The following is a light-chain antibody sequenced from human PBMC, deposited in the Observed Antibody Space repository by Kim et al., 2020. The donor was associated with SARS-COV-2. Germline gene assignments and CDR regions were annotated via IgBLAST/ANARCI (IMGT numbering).Light chain of an antibody. J-gene: IGLJ2*01. V-gene: IGLV2-8*01. CDR1: SSDIGAYDG. Sequence: GQSVTISCTGTSSDIGAYDGVSWYQQHPGKAPRLMIYDVNKRPSGVPDRFSGSKSGNTASLTVSGLQADDEGDYYCNSYAGNNNWVFGGGTQLTVL. CDR3: NSYAGNNNWV. CDR2: DVN.